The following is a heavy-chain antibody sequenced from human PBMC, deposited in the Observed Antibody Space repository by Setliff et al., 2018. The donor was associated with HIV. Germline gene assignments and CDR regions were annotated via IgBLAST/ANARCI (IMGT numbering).Heavy chain of an antibody. CDR2: IKEDGSEK. D-gene: IGHD2-2*01. CDR1: GFLFHTYW. V-gene: IGHV3-7*02. Sequence: QPGGSLRLSCAASGFLFHTYWMSWVRQAPGKGLEWVANIKEDGSEKYYVDSVKGRFTISRDNAKNSLYLQMNSLRAEDTAVYYCARGEPTILVVPAAFFDYWGQGTLVTVSS. J-gene: IGHJ4*02. CDR3: ARGEPTILVVPAAFFDY.